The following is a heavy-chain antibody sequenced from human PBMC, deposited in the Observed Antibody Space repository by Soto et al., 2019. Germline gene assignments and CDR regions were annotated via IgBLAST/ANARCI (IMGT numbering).Heavy chain of an antibody. CDR2: FDHEDGET. CDR3: ATTYSSSWYRQGRYYYYGMDV. D-gene: IGHD6-13*01. V-gene: IGHV1-24*01. Sequence: GASVKVSCKVSGYTLTKLAMHWVRQAPGKGLEWMGGFDHEDGETLYAQKFQGRVTMTEDTSTDTAYMELSSLRSEDTAVYYCATTYSSSWYRQGRYYYYGMDVWGQGTTVTVSS. CDR1: GYTLTKLA. J-gene: IGHJ6*02.